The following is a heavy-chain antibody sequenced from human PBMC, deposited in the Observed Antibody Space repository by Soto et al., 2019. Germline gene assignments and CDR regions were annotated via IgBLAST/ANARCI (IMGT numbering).Heavy chain of an antibody. J-gene: IGHJ4*02. CDR1: GGSISSGGYY. V-gene: IGHV4-31*03. CDR3: ARVRAAAGTGSSGWSPYFDY. D-gene: IGHD6-13*01. Sequence: SETLSLTCTVSGGSISSGGYYWSWIRQHPGKGLEWIGYIYYSGSTYYNPSLKSRVTISVDTSKNQFSLKLSSVTAADTAVYYCARVRAAAGTGSSGWSPYFDYWGQGTLGTVS. CDR2: IYYSGST.